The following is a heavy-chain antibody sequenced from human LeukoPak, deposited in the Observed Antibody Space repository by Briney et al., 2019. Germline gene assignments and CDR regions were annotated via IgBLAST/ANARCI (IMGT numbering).Heavy chain of an antibody. CDR3: ARAGSTSRLDP. D-gene: IGHD2-2*01. CDR1: GGSISSYY. J-gene: IGHJ5*02. CDR2: IYYSGST. V-gene: IGHV4-59*01. Sequence: SETLSLTCTVSGGSISSYYWSWIRQRPGKGMEWIGYIYYSGSTNYNPSLKSRVTISVDTSWNQFSLKLSSVTAADTAVYYCARAGSTSRLDPWGQGTLVTVSS.